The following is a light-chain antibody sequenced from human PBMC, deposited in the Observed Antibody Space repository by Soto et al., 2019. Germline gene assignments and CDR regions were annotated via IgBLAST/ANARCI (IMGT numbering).Light chain of an antibody. CDR1: SSDVCGYNY. CDR2: DVS. CDR3: CSYAVSFTLV. J-gene: IGLJ2*01. Sequence: QSALTQPRSVSGSPGQSVTISCTGTSSDVCGYNYVSWYQQHPGKAPKLMIYDVSERPSGVPDRFSASKSGNTASLTMSGLQGEDEADYYCCSYAVSFTLVFGGGTKLTVL. V-gene: IGLV2-11*01.